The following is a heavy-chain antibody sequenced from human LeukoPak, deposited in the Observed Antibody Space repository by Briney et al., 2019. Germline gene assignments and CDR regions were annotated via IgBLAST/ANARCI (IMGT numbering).Heavy chain of an antibody. CDR3: ARDPHYHDRSGSFV. D-gene: IGHD3-22*01. J-gene: IGHJ3*01. CDR2: IYYSGSA. CDR1: GGSISSGDYF. Sequence: SETLSLTCTVSGGSISSGDYFWSWIRQPPGKGLEWIGYIYYSGSAYYNPSLKSRVTISVDTSKNQFSLKLSPVTAADTAVYYCARDPHYHDRSGSFVWGQGAMVTVSS. V-gene: IGHV4-30-4*08.